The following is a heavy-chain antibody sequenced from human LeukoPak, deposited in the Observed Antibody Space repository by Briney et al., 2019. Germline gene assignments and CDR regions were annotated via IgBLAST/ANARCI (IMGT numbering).Heavy chain of an antibody. Sequence: SVKVSCKASGGTFSSYAISWVRQAPGQGLEWMGGIIPIFGTANYAQKFQGRVTITTDESTSTAYMELSSLRSEDTAVYYCTSDYSSGYYYAPFDYWGQETLVTVSS. CDR1: GGTFSSYA. D-gene: IGHD3-22*01. V-gene: IGHV1-69*05. J-gene: IGHJ4*02. CDR2: IIPIFGTA. CDR3: TSDYSSGYYYAPFDY.